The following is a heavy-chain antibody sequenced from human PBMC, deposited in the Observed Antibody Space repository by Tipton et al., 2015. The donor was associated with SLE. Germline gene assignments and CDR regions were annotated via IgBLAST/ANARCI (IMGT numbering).Heavy chain of an antibody. Sequence: TLSLTCTISGGSINLYYWSWIRQPPGKGLEWIGYIFYTGVTNHNPSLKSRVAMSIDTSKKQFSLKLNNVTAADTAVYYCVRGTENNWKPRCDLWGQRSLVAVSS. CDR2: IFYTGVT. V-gene: IGHV4-59*01. CDR3: VRGTENNWKPRCDL. CDR1: GGSINLYY. J-gene: IGHJ5*02. D-gene: IGHD1-20*01.